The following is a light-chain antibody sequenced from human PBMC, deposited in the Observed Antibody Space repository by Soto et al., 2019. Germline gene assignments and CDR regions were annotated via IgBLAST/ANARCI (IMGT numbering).Light chain of an antibody. Sequence: EIVLTQSPGTLSLSPGERATLSCRASQSVTSTYLAWYQQKPGQAPRLLIYGVSSRATDIPDRFSGSGSGTDSTLAISRLEPEDFAVYYCQQYSRSPEVIFGGGAKVEIK. CDR2: GVS. V-gene: IGKV3-20*01. CDR3: QQYSRSPEVI. J-gene: IGKJ4*01. CDR1: QSVTSTY.